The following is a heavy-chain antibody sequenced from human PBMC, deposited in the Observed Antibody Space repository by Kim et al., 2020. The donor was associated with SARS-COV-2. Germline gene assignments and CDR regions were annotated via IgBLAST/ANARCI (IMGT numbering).Heavy chain of an antibody. V-gene: IGHV5-51*01. J-gene: IGHJ4*02. Sequence: GESLKISCKGSGYSFTSYWIGWVRQMPGKGLEWMGIIYPGDSDTRYSPSFQGQVTISADKSISTAYLQWSSLKASDTAMYYCARPQSRAPYYDILTGPTKAIDYWGQGTLVTVSS. D-gene: IGHD3-9*01. CDR1: GYSFTSYW. CDR2: IYPGDSDT. CDR3: ARPQSRAPYYDILTGPTKAIDY.